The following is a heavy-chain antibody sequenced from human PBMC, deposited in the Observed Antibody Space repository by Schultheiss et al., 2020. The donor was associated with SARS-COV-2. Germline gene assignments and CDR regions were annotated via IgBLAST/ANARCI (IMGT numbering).Heavy chain of an antibody. CDR2: IGTGGDT. CDR3: AKDGGVVAATHFDY. Sequence: GESLKISCAASGFAFSSYVLHWVRRAPGKGPEWVSAIGTGGDTYYADSVMGRFTISRDNAKKSLYLQMNSLIAEDMAVYYCAKDGGVVAATHFDYWGQGTLVTVSS. J-gene: IGHJ4*02. D-gene: IGHD2-15*01. V-gene: IGHV3-47*02. CDR1: GFAFSSYV.